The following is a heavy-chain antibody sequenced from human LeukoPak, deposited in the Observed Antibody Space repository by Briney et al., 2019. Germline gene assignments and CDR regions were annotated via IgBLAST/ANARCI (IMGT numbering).Heavy chain of an antibody. V-gene: IGHV3-30-3*01. J-gene: IGHJ4*02. CDR2: ISYDGSNK. Sequence: GGSLRLSCAASGFTFSSYAMHWVRQAPGKGLEWVAVISYDGSNKYYADSVKGRFTISRDNSKNTLYLQMNSLRAEDTAVYYCARDRCGGDCYSGLDYWGQGTLVTVSS. CDR3: ARDRCGGDCYSGLDY. CDR1: GFTFSSYA. D-gene: IGHD2-21*02.